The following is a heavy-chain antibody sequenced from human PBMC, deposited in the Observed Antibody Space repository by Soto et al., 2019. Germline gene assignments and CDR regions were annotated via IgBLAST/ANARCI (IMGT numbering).Heavy chain of an antibody. V-gene: IGHV3-21*01. CDR3: AKCHRNSGGSNGGMDV. CDR1: GFTFSSYS. D-gene: IGHD3-10*01. J-gene: IGHJ6*02. Sequence: GGSLRLSCAASGFTFSSYSMNCVRHAPGKGLEWVSSISSSSSYIYYADSVKGRFTISRDNAKNSLYLQMNSLRAEDTAVYYCAKCHRNSGGSNGGMDVWGQGTTVTVSS. CDR2: ISSSSSYI.